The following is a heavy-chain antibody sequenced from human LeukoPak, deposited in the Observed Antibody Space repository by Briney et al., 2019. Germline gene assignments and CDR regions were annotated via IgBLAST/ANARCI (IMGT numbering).Heavy chain of an antibody. CDR1: GFTFGGYW. V-gene: IGHV3-7*04. CDR2: IKRDGSAK. J-gene: IGHJ4*02. D-gene: IGHD4-17*01. Sequence: GGSLRLSCAATGFTFGGYWMTWVRRPPGKGLEWVANIKRDGSAKYYVDSVKGRFTLSRDNAKDVLYLHMNSLRVEDTAVYYCARDRVRGDYGVDYWGLGTLVTVAS. CDR3: ARDRVRGDYGVDY.